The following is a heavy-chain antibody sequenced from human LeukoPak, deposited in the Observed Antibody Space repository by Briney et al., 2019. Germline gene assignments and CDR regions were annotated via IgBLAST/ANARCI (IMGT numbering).Heavy chain of an antibody. CDR3: ARARGRGVAGDDAFDI. J-gene: IGHJ3*02. CDR1: GYTFTGYY. D-gene: IGHD6-19*01. Sequence: ASVKVSCKASGYTFTGYYMHWVRQAPGQGLEWMGWINPNSGGTNYAQKFQGRVTMTRDTSISTAYMELSRLRSDDTAVYYCARARGRGVAGDDAFDIWGQGTMVTVSS. V-gene: IGHV1-2*02. CDR2: INPNSGGT.